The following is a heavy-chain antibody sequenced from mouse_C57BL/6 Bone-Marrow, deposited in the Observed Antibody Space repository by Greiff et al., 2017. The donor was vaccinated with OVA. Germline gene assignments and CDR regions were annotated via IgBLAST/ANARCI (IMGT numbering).Heavy chain of an antibody. CDR2: IYPGDGDT. D-gene: IGHD1-1*01. V-gene: IGHV1-80*01. CDR1: GYAFSSYW. J-gene: IGHJ4*01. Sequence: QVQLQQSGAELVKPGASVKISCKASGYAFSSYWMNWVKQRPGKGLEWIGQIYPGDGDTNYNGKFKGKATLTADKSSSTAYMQLSSLTSEDSAVYFCARGHYYGSSSYYAMDYWGQGTSVTVSS. CDR3: ARGHYYGSSSYYAMDY.